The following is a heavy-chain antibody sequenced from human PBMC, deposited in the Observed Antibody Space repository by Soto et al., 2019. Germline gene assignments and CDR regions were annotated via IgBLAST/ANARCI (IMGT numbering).Heavy chain of an antibody. V-gene: IGHV3-30*18. CDR2: ISYDGSNK. CDR1: GFTFSSYG. D-gene: IGHD6-19*01. CDR3: AKAGYSSGWCDY. J-gene: IGHJ4*02. Sequence: GGSLRLSCAASGFTFSSYGMHWVRQAPGKGLEWVAVISYDGSNKYYADSVKGRFTISRDNSKNTLYLQMNSLRAEDTAVYYCAKAGYSSGWCDYWGQGTLVTVSS.